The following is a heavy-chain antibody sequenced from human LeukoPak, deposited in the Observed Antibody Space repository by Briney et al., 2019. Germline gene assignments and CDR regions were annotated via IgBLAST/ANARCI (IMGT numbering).Heavy chain of an antibody. V-gene: IGHV3-7*01. D-gene: IGHD6-13*01. CDR2: IKQDGSEK. J-gene: IGHJ4*02. Sequence: GGSLRLSCAASGFTFSSYAMSWVRQAPGKGPEWVANIKQDGSEKHYVDSVKGRFTISRDNAENSLYLHMNSLRAEDTAVYYCARVHHSSSWGTDDCWGQGTLVTVSS. CDR3: ARVHHSSSWGTDDC. CDR1: GFTFSSYA.